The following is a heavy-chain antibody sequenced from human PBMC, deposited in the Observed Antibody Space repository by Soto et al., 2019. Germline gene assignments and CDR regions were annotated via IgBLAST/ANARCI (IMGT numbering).Heavy chain of an antibody. D-gene: IGHD3-9*01. Sequence: QVQLVQSGAEVKKPGSSVKVSCKASGDSFNNDGVNWVRQAPGQGLAWVGGIIPHFGPAKYPQKFQGRATITADTPTNTFFMELLSLTSDDTAIYYCARGALLDWHNYFALDVWGQGTSVTVSS. V-gene: IGHV1-69*06. CDR2: IIPHFGPA. CDR1: GDSFNNDG. CDR3: ARGALLDWHNYFALDV. J-gene: IGHJ6*02.